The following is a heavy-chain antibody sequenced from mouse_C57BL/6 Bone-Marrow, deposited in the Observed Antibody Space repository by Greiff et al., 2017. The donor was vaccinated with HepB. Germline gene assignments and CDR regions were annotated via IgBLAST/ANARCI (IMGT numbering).Heavy chain of an antibody. Sequence: QVHVKQSGAELVKPGASVKLSCKASGYTFTSYWMHWVKQRPGQGLEWIGMIHPNSGSTNYNEKFKSKATLTVDKSSSTAYMQLSSLTSEDSAVYYCARWVTTVVAPRYFDYWGQGTTLTVSS. D-gene: IGHD1-1*01. V-gene: IGHV1-64*01. CDR1: GYTFTSYW. CDR2: IHPNSGST. J-gene: IGHJ2*01. CDR3: ARWVTTVVAPRYFDY.